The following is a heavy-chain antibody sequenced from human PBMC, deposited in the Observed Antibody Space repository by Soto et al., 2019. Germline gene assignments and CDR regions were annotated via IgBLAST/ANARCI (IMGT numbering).Heavy chain of an antibody. CDR2: ITDTGGDA. V-gene: IGHV3-23*01. J-gene: IGHJ4*02. CDR3: ARGSTDSYPGSRIFDF. Sequence: GGSLRLSSVASGLTFGSRAMSWVRQSPGKGLQWVSTITDTGGDAKYADSVRGRFVISRDNSKKTLYLQMTSLTAEDSAMYFCARGSTDSYPGSRIFDFWGRGTLVTVSS. D-gene: IGHD3-10*01. CDR1: GLTFGSRA.